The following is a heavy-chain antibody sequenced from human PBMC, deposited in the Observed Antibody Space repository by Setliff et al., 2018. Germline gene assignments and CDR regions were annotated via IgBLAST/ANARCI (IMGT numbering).Heavy chain of an antibody. CDR2: INYSGST. CDR3: AKVDIDYIMTRDNTWQYIFYMDV. Sequence: TSETLSLTCSVLGDSLSSGTQYWAWIRQPPGKGLEWIGNINYSGSTYYNPSLKSRVTMSVDASKNQVSLKVTSVTAEDTAVYYCAKVDIDYIMTRDNTWQYIFYMDVWGRGTTVTVSS. V-gene: IGHV4-39*01. D-gene: IGHD5-12*01. J-gene: IGHJ6*03. CDR1: GDSLSSGTQY.